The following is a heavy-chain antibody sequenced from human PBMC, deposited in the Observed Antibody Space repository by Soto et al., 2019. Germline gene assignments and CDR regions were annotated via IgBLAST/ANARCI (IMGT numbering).Heavy chain of an antibody. CDR3: AKGTGYSSGWSHYYYYGMDV. CDR1: GFTFSSYA. D-gene: IGHD6-19*01. CDR2: ISGSGGST. V-gene: IGHV3-23*01. J-gene: IGHJ6*02. Sequence: GGSLRLSCAASGFTFSSYAMSWVRQAPGKGLEWVSAISGSGGSTYYADSVKGRFTISRDNSKNTLYLQMNSLRAEDTAVYYCAKGTGYSSGWSHYYYYGMDVWGQGTTVTVSS.